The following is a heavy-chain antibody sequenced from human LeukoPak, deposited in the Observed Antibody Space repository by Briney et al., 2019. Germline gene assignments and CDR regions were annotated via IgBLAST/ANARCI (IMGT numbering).Heavy chain of an antibody. J-gene: IGHJ6*02. D-gene: IGHD6-19*01. V-gene: IGHV3-48*01. CDR3: ARDLTSNVAVTEYHYYAMDV. CDR2: ITNSGNSK. Sequence: GGSLRLSCAASEFTFSSYSMNWVRQAPGKGLEWVSYITNSGNSKSYADSVKGRFTISRDNTKNSLYLQMNGLRAEDTAVYYCARDLTSNVAVTEYHYYAMDVWGQGTTVTVSS. CDR1: EFTFSSYS.